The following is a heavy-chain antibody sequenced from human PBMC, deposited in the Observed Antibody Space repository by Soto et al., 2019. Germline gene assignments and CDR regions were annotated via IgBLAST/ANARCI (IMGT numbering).Heavy chain of an antibody. Sequence: GGSLRLSSAASGFTFSSYAMSWVRQAPGKGLEWVSAISGSGGSTYYADSVKGRFTISRDNSKNTLYLQMNSLRAEDTAVYYCAKDCCTNGVCPPSYYYGMDVWGQGTTVTVSS. CDR2: ISGSGGST. V-gene: IGHV3-23*01. D-gene: IGHD2-8*01. CDR1: GFTFSSYA. CDR3: AKDCCTNGVCPPSYYYGMDV. J-gene: IGHJ6*02.